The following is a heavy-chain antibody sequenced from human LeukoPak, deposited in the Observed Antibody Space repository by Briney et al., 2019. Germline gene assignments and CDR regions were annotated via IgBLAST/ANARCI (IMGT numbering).Heavy chain of an antibody. D-gene: IGHD6-19*01. CDR2: ISGSGGST. Sequence: GGSLRLSCAASGFTFSDYAMSWVRQAPGKGPEGVSAISGSGGSTYYADSVKGRFTISRDNSKNTLYLQMNSLRVEDTAVYYCAKGPLIEVAGTTWDYWGQGTLVTVSS. J-gene: IGHJ4*02. V-gene: IGHV3-23*01. CDR3: AKGPLIEVAGTTWDY. CDR1: GFTFSDYA.